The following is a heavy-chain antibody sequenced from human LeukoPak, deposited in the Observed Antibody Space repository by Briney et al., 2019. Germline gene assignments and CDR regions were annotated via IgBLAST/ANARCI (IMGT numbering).Heavy chain of an antibody. D-gene: IGHD3-10*01. CDR1: GGSFSGYY. Sequence: SKTLSLTCAVYGGSFSGYYWSWIRQPPGKGLEWIGEINHSGSTNYNPSLKSRVTISVDTSKNQFSLKLSSVTAADTAVYYCATPAPITMVRGVRRYTLDYWGQGTLVTVSS. CDR3: ATPAPITMVRGVRRYTLDY. V-gene: IGHV4-34*01. CDR2: INHSGST. J-gene: IGHJ4*02.